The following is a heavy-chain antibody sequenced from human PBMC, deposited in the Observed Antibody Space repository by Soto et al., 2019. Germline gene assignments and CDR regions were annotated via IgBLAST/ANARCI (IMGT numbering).Heavy chain of an antibody. CDR3: ARVYCSGGSCYLGFGWYYYYMDV. J-gene: IGHJ6*03. V-gene: IGHV1-18*01. CDR2: ISAYNGNT. CDR1: GYTFTSYG. D-gene: IGHD2-15*01. Sequence: QVQLVQSGAEVKKPGASVKVSCKASGYTFTSYGISWVRQAPGQGLEWMGWISAYNGNTNYAQKLQGRVTMTTDASTSTAYMELRSLRSDDTAVYYCARVYCSGGSCYLGFGWYYYYMDVWGKGTTVTVSS.